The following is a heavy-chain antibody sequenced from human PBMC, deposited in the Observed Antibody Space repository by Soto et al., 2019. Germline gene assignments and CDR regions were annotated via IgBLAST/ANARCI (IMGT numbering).Heavy chain of an antibody. J-gene: IGHJ6*02. CDR1: GASISSGGYY. V-gene: IGHV4-30-4*01. Sequence: SETLSLTCTVSGASISSGGYYWSWIRQPPGRGLEWIGHIYTTGSSNYNPSLRSRVSMSVDTSKNQFSLKLSSVTAADTAVYYCARDRVVVITRYYYYGMDVWGQGTTVTVSS. CDR2: IYTTGSS. D-gene: IGHD3-22*01. CDR3: ARDRVVVITRYYYYGMDV.